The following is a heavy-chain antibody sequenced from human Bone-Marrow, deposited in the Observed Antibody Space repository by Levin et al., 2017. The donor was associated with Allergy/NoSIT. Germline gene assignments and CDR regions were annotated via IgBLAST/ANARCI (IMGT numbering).Heavy chain of an antibody. D-gene: IGHD6-13*01. Sequence: GESLKISCKGSGYTFMSYWIGWVRLKPGKGLEWIGIIFPGDSDTRYSPSFQGQVTISADKSTKSAYLQWRSLKASDTATYYCARGRGSSWYSYFDLWGQGSLVTVSS. CDR2: IFPGDSDT. CDR3: ARGRGSSWYSYFDL. J-gene: IGHJ4*02. CDR1: GYTFMSYW. V-gene: IGHV5-51*01.